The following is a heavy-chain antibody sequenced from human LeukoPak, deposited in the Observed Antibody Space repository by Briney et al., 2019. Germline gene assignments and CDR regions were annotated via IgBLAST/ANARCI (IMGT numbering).Heavy chain of an antibody. CDR3: ARGQSSGIAVAGLDY. J-gene: IGHJ4*02. CDR1: GGSISSGDYY. D-gene: IGHD6-19*01. CDR2: INHSGST. Sequence: PSQTLSLTCTVSGGSISSGDYYWSWIRQPPGKGLEWIGEINHSGSTNYNPSLKSRVTISVDTSKNQFSLKLSSVTAADTAVYYCARGQSSGIAVAGLDYWGQGTLVTVSS. V-gene: IGHV4-30-4*08.